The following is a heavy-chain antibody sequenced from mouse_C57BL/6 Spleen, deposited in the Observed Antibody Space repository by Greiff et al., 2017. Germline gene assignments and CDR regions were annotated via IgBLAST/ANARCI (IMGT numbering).Heavy chain of an antibody. V-gene: IGHV1-15*01. D-gene: IGHD1-1*01. J-gene: IGHJ4*01. CDR2: IDPETGGT. CDR3: TRYYYGSSYEDYYAMDY. CDR1: GYTFTDYE. Sequence: QVQLQQSGAELVRPGASVTLSCKASGYTFTDYEMHWVKQTPVHGLEWIGAIDPETGGTAYNQKFKGKAILTADKSSSTAYMELRSLTSEDSAVYYCTRYYYGSSYEDYYAMDYWGQGTSVTVSA.